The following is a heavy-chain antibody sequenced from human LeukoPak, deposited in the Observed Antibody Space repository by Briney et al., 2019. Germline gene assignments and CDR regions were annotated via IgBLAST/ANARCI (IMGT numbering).Heavy chain of an antibody. CDR2: IYYSGST. V-gene: IGHV4-39*07. CDR1: GGSISSSSYY. J-gene: IGHJ4*02. Sequence: SETLSLTCTVSGGSISSSSYYWGWIRQPPGKGLEWIGSIYYSGSTYYNPSLKSRVTISVDTSKNQFSLKLSSVTAADTAVYYCARGGDVRGVDYWGQGTLVTVSS. CDR3: ARGGDVRGVDY. D-gene: IGHD3-10*01.